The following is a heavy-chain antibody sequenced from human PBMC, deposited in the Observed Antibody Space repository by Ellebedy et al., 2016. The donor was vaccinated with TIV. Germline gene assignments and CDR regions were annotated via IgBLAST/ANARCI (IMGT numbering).Heavy chain of an antibody. V-gene: IGHV3-33*01. CDR3: TTDGRMGRYGMDV. J-gene: IGHJ6*02. Sequence: GESLKISCAASGFTFSSYGMHWVRQAPGKGLEWVAVIWYDGSNKYYADSVKGRFTISRDNSKNTLYLQMNSLKTEDTAVYYCTTDGRMGRYGMDVWGQGTTVTVSS. CDR1: GFTFSSYG. CDR2: IWYDGSNK. D-gene: IGHD3-16*01.